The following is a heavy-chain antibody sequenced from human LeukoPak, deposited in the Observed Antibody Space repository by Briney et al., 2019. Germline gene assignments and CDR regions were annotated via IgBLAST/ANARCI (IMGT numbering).Heavy chain of an antibody. D-gene: IGHD5-24*01. J-gene: IGHJ6*02. Sequence: PSETLSLTCTVSGGSISSDYWNWIRQPPGKGLEWIGYIYYSGSATYKPSLNNRVTISVDRSKNQFSLRLSSVTAADTAVYYCARDPEMATPYYYGMDVWGQGTTVTVS. CDR3: ARDPEMATPYYYGMDV. V-gene: IGHV4-59*01. CDR2: IYYSGSA. CDR1: GGSISSDY.